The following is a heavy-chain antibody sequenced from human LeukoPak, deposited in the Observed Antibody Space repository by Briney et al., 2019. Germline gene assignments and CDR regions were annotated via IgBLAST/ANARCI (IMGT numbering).Heavy chain of an antibody. J-gene: IGHJ3*02. D-gene: IGHD3-22*01. CDR1: GGSISSGSYY. Sequence: SETLSLTCTVSGGSISSGSYYWSWIRQPAGKGLEWIGRIYTSGSTNYNSSLKSRVTISVDTSKNQFSLKLSSVTAADTAVYYCARDRAYYYDSSGYSYAFDIWGQGTMVTVSS. CDR3: ARDRAYYYDSSGYSYAFDI. V-gene: IGHV4-61*02. CDR2: IYTSGST.